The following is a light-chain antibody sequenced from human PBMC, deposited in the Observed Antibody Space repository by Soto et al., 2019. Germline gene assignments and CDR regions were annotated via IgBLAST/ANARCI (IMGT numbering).Light chain of an antibody. CDR1: QGISSY. V-gene: IGKV1-9*01. J-gene: IGKJ5*01. Sequence: DIQLNKSLSFLAASVEDRVTITCRASQGISSYLACYQQKPGKASKLLIYAASTLQSGVPSRFSGSGSGTEFNLTLFILQPEDFATYYCQVLDSYPPTSGQVTRPEIK. CDR3: QVLDSYPPT. CDR2: AAS.